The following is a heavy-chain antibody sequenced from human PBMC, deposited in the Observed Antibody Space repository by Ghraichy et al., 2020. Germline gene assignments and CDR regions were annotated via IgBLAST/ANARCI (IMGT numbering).Heavy chain of an antibody. CDR1: GGSFSGYY. CDR3: ARQIPPINHLTMVQGVPHGKYYFDY. D-gene: IGHD3-10*01. V-gene: IGHV4-34*01. CDR2: INHSGST. Sequence: SETLSLTCAVYGGSFSGYYWSWIRQPPGKGLEWIGEINHSGSTNYNPSLKSRVTISVDTSKNQFSLKLSSVTAADTAVYYCARQIPPINHLTMVQGVPHGKYYFDYWGQGTLVTVSS. J-gene: IGHJ4*02.